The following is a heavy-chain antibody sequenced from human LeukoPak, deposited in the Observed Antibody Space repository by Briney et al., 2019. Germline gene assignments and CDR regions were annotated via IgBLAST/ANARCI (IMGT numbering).Heavy chain of an antibody. V-gene: IGHV4-59*12. D-gene: IGHD6-19*01. CDR2: IYYSGST. CDR1: GGSISSYY. J-gene: IGHJ5*02. CDR3: ASSSGWYNVGFDP. Sequence: SETLSLTCTVSGGSISSYYWSWIRQPPGKGLEWIGYIYYSGSTNYNPSLKSRVTISVDTSKNQFSLKLSSVTAADTAVYHCASSSGWYNVGFDPWGQGTLVTVSS.